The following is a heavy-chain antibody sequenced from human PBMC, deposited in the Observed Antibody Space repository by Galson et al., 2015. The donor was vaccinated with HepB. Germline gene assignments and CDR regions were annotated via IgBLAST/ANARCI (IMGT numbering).Heavy chain of an antibody. CDR1: GFTFSSYT. CDR2: ISSTGTTM. D-gene: IGHD3-10*01. CDR3: ARVYFGSGSSSAYWYFDL. V-gene: IGHV3-48*02. Sequence: SLRLSCAVSGFTFSSYTMNWVRQAPGKGLESVSYISSTGTTMYYADSATGRFTISRDNAQNSLYLQMNSLRDEDTAVYYCARVYFGSGSSSAYWYFDLWGRGALVTVSS. J-gene: IGHJ2*01.